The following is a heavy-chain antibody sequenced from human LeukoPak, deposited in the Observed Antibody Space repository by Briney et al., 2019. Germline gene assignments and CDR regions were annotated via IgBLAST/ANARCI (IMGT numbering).Heavy chain of an antibody. J-gene: IGHJ4*02. CDR1: GFTFSSYS. CDR2: ISSSSSYM. Sequence: GGSLRLSCAASGFTFSSYSMNWVRQAPGKGLEWVSSISSSSSYMYYADSVKGRFTISRDNAKNSLYLQMNSLRVEDTAVYYCARDRGWLQSDYWGQGTLVSVSS. D-gene: IGHD5-24*01. CDR3: ARDRGWLQSDY. V-gene: IGHV3-21*01.